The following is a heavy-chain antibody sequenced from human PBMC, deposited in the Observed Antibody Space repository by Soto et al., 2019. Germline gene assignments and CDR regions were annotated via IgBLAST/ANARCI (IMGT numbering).Heavy chain of an antibody. Sequence: QVQLVESGGGVVQPGRSLRLSCAASGFTFSSYGMHWVRQAPGKGLEWVAVILYDGSNKYYADSVKGRFTISRDNSKNTLYLQMNSLRAEDTAVYYCAKGLNGQYYDFWSGYNYYYGMDVWGQGTTVTVSS. CDR1: GFTFSSYG. J-gene: IGHJ6*02. CDR3: AKGLNGQYYDFWSGYNYYYGMDV. D-gene: IGHD3-3*01. CDR2: ILYDGSNK. V-gene: IGHV3-30*18.